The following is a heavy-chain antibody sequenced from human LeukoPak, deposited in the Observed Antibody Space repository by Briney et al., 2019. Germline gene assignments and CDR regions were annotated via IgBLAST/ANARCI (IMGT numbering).Heavy chain of an antibody. Sequence: GGSLRLSCAGSGFIFNNYAMHWVRQAPGKGLEWVSGISWKSGSIGYADSVKGRFTISRDNAKNSEYLQMNSLRVEDTALYYCAKGHFSGPAGSYYYYYDMDVWGQGTTVTVSS. CDR2: ISWKSGSI. CDR1: GFIFNNYA. CDR3: AKGHFSGPAGSYYYYYDMDV. J-gene: IGHJ6*02. V-gene: IGHV3-9*01. D-gene: IGHD3-3*02.